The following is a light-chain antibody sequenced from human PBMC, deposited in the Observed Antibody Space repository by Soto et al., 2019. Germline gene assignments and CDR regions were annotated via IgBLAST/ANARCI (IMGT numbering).Light chain of an antibody. V-gene: IGLV1-44*01. J-gene: IGLJ1*01. Sequence: QSVLTQPPSVSGTPGQRVIISCSGSRSNIGSNSVNWYQQLPGTAPKLLIYINDQRPSGVPDRFSGSTSGTSVSLAISGLQSEDEADYYCVSWDDRLKGYVFGTGTKVTVL. CDR3: VSWDDRLKGYV. CDR2: IND. CDR1: RSNIGSNS.